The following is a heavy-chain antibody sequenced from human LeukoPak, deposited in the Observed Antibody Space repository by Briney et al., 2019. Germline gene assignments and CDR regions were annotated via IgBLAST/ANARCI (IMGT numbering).Heavy chain of an antibody. V-gene: IGHV4-59*01. CDR1: GGSISSYY. Sequence: SETLSLTCTVSGGSISSYYWSWIRQPPGKGLEWIGYIYYSGSTNYNPSLKSRVTISVDTSKNQFSLKLSSVTAADMAVYYCARETSQKGAHYMDVWGKGTTVTISS. D-gene: IGHD3-16*01. CDR3: ARETSQKGAHYMDV. J-gene: IGHJ6*03. CDR2: IYYSGST.